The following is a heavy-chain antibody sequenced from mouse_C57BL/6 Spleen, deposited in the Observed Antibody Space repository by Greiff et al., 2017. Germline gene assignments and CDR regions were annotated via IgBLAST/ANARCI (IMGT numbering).Heavy chain of an antibody. D-gene: IGHD2-4*01. CDR3: ARSVYDYPFAY. CDR2: IHPNSGST. V-gene: IGHV1-64*01. CDR1: GYTFTSYW. J-gene: IGHJ3*01. Sequence: QVQLKQPGAELVKPGASVKLSCKASGYTFTSYWMHWVKQRPGQGLEWIGMIHPNSGSTNYNEKFKSKATLTVDKSSSTAYMQLSSLTSEDSAVYYCARSVYDYPFAYWGQGTLVTVSA.